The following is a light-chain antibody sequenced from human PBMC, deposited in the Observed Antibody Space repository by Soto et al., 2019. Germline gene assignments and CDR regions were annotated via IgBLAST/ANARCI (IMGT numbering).Light chain of an antibody. CDR1: NSNLGAGYD. Sequence: QSVLTQPPSVSGAPGQRVTISCTGNNSNLGAGYDVHWYQHHPGRAPKLMIYEVTRRPSGVSDRFSGSKSGYTVSLTISGLQAEDEAHYYCSSYTSSSTLVFGGGTKVTVL. J-gene: IGLJ3*02. CDR3: SSYTSSSTLV. V-gene: IGLV2-14*01. CDR2: EVT.